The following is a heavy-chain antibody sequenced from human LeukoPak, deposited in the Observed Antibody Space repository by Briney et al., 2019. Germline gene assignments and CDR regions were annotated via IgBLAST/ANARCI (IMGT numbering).Heavy chain of an antibody. Sequence: GGSLRLSCAASGFTFSSSWMSWVRQAPGKGLEWVANINQDGSDKYCVDSVKGRFTISRDNGKNSLFLQMTSLRNEDTAVYYCATDRTYQIAGAGFDPWGQGTPVIVSS. D-gene: IGHD6-13*01. J-gene: IGHJ5*02. CDR2: INQDGSDK. CDR3: ATDRTYQIAGAGFDP. CDR1: GFTFSSSW. V-gene: IGHV3-7*01.